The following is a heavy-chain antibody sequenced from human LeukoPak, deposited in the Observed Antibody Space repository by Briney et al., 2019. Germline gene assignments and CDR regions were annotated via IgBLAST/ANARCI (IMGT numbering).Heavy chain of an antibody. CDR3: AKGTLRECTGTRCYPFDY. Sequence: GGSLRLSCAASGFTFNSYAMNWVRQAPGERLEWVASIIDNGVTTYHADSVKGRFTISRDNTMNTVFLQMNSLRAEDTAVYHCAKGTLRECTGTRCYPFDYWGQGALVTVSS. J-gene: IGHJ4*02. D-gene: IGHD2-2*01. CDR1: GFTFNSYA. CDR2: IIDNGVTT. V-gene: IGHV3-23*01.